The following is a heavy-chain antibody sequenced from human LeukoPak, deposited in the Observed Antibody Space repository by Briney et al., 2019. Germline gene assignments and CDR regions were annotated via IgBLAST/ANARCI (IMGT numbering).Heavy chain of an antibody. CDR1: GYSFTSYW. V-gene: IGHV5-51*01. J-gene: IGHJ4*02. D-gene: IGHD3-22*01. CDR2: IYPGDSDT. CDR3: ARLFFYDSSGYPKIPDY. Sequence: GESLKISCKGSGYSFTSYWIGWVRQMPGKGLECMGIIYPGDSDTRYSPSFQGQVTISADRSISTAYLQWSSLKASDTAMYYCARLFFYDSSGYPKIPDYWGQGTLVTVSS.